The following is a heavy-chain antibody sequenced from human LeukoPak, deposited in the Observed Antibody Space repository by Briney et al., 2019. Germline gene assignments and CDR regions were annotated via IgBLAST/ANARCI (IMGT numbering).Heavy chain of an antibody. CDR1: GYTFTGYY. J-gene: IGHJ5*02. V-gene: IGHV1-2*02. CDR2: INPNSGGT. CDR3: ARVAVGVPTAIARLDP. D-gene: IGHD2-2*01. Sequence: ASVTVSCKASGYTFTGYYMHWVRQAPGQGLEWMGWINPNSGGTNYAQKFQGRVTMTRDTSISTAYMELSRLRSEDTAVYYCARVAVGVPTAIARLDPWGQGTLVTVSS.